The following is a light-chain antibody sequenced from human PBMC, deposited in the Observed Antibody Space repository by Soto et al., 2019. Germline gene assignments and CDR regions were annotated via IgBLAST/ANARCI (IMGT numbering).Light chain of an antibody. CDR1: QRLXSSY. V-gene: IGKV3-20*01. CDR2: GAS. CDR3: QQYVISGT. Sequence: IGVTKSACILSLSPGERATLSCRASQRLXSSYLAGDQQKPGKAPGLRIYGASNRATGIPERFSGSGCGTDFTITISRLEPQDSEMYCCQQYVISGTVGQGTRLEI. J-gene: IGKJ5*01.